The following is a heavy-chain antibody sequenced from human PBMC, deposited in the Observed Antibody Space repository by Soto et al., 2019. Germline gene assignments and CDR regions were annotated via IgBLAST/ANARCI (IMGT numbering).Heavy chain of an antibody. Sequence: PGESLKISCKGSGYGFISYWISWVRQMPGKGLEWMGRIDPSDSYTNYSPSFQGHVTISADKSISTAYLQWSSLKASDTAMYYCARHGWSGMDVWGQGTTVTVSS. D-gene: IGHD6-19*01. CDR1: GYGFISYW. J-gene: IGHJ6*02. CDR2: IDPSDSYT. V-gene: IGHV5-10-1*01. CDR3: ARHGWSGMDV.